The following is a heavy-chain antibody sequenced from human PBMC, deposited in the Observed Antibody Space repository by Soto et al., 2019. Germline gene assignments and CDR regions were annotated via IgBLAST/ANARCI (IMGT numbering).Heavy chain of an antibody. V-gene: IGHV6-1*01. D-gene: IGHD3-22*01. Sequence: PSQTLSLTCAISGDSVSSNSAAWNWIRQSPSRGLEWLGRTYYRSKWYNDYAVSVKSRITINPDTSKNQFSLQLNSVTPEDTAVYYCAREAYYYDSSGYLSPLYAFDIWGQGTMVTV. J-gene: IGHJ3*02. CDR1: GDSVSSNSAA. CDR3: AREAYYYDSSGYLSPLYAFDI. CDR2: TYYRSKWYN.